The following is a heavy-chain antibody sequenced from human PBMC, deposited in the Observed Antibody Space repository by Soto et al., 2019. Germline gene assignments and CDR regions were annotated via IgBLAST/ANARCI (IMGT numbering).Heavy chain of an antibody. CDR1: EGTFISYA. D-gene: IGHD3-10*01. CDR3: ARYIWVRGVIVNYYYGMDV. V-gene: IGHV1-69*01. CDR2: IIPIFGTA. J-gene: IGHJ6*01. Sequence: QVQLLQSGAAVTKPGSSVKVSCKAPEGTFISYAISWVRQAPGQGLEWMGGIIPIFGTANYAHKFQGRVTISADESTSKAYMELSSLRSEDTAVYYCARYIWVRGVIVNYYYGMDVWGQGTTVTVSS.